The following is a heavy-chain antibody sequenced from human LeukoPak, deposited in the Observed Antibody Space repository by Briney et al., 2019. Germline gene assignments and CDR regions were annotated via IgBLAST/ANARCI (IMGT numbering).Heavy chain of an antibody. J-gene: IGHJ4*02. D-gene: IGHD3-22*01. CDR2: IYYSGST. V-gene: IGHV4-39*01. CDR1: GGSISSSSYY. CDR3: ATLSWDYYDSSGYYFYYFDY. Sequence: SETLSLTCTISGGSISSSSYYWGWIRQPPGKGLEWIGSIYYSGSTYYNPSLKSRVTISVDTSKNQFSLKLSSVTAADTAVYYCATLSWDYYDSSGYYFYYFDYWGQGTLVTVSS.